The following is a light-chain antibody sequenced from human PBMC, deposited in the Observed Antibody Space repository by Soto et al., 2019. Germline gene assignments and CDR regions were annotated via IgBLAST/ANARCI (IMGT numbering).Light chain of an antibody. CDR2: GAS. CDR1: QSVSSN. V-gene: IGKV3-15*01. Sequence: EIVMTQSPATLSMSPGERATLSCRASQSVSSNLAWYQQKPGQAPRLLIYGASTRATGIPARFSGSGSGTEFTRTISSLQSEDFAVYYCQQYNNWWTFGKDTKVDIK. CDR3: QQYNNWWT. J-gene: IGKJ1*01.